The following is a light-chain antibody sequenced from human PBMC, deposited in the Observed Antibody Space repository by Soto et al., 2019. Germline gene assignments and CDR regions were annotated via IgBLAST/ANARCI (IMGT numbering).Light chain of an antibody. CDR3: SSYISSTTLVV. CDR2: EVS. CDR1: SSDVGGYDY. Sequence: QSVLTQPASVSGSPGQSITISCTGTSSDVGGYDYVSWYQPHPGKAPTLMIYEVSNRASGVSNRFSGSKSGSTASLTISGLQAEDEADYFCSSYISSTTLVVFGGGTKLTVL. V-gene: IGLV2-14*01. J-gene: IGLJ2*01.